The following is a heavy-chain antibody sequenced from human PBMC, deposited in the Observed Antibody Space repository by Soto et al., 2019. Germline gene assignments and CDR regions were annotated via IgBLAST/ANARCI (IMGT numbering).Heavy chain of an antibody. D-gene: IGHD6-19*01. CDR1: GDSVSSNSAA. CDR2: TYYRSKWYN. Sequence: SQTLSRTCAISGDSVSSNSAAWNWIRQSPSRGLEWLGRTYYRSKWYNDYAVSVKSRITINPDTSKNQFSLQLNSVTPEDTAVYYCARGGGYSSGWYESAFDIWGQGTMVTVSS. CDR3: ARGGGYSSGWYESAFDI. V-gene: IGHV6-1*01. J-gene: IGHJ3*02.